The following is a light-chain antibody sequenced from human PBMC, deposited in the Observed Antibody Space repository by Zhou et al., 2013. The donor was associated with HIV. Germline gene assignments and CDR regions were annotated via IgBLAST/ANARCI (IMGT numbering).Light chain of an antibody. J-gene: IGKJ1*01. CDR1: QSVSSN. V-gene: IGKV3-15*01. CDR2: GAS. CDR3: HHFSGTPPWT. Sequence: EIVMTQSPATLSVSPGERATLSCRASQSVSSNLAWYQQKPGQAPRLLINGASTRATGIPARFSGSGSGTEFTLTIRAVDPADSAIYYCHHFSGTPPWTFGQGTRLEIK.